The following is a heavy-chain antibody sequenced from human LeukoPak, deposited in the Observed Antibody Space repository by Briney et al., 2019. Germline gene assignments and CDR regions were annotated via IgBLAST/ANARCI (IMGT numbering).Heavy chain of an antibody. V-gene: IGHV1-46*01. CDR1: GYTFTSYY. Sequence: ASVKVSCKASGYTFTSYYMHWVRQAPGQGLEWMGIINPSGGSTSYAQKFQGRVTMTRDTSTSTVYMELSSLRSEDTAVYYCARDNSVGDNAWWFDPWGQGTLVTVSS. CDR2: INPSGGST. J-gene: IGHJ5*02. CDR3: ARDNSVGDNAWWFDP. D-gene: IGHD1-26*01.